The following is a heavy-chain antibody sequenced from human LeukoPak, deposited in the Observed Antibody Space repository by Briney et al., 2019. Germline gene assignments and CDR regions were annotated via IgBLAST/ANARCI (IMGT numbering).Heavy chain of an antibody. V-gene: IGHV3-21*01. CDR2: ISSGSSFI. CDR3: ARGPNP. Sequence: GGSLRLSCAASGFTFSTYNMNWVRQAPGKGLEWVSSISSGSSFIYYAGSVKGRFTISRDNAKNSLYLQMNSLRAEDTAVYYCARGPNPWGQGTLVTVSS. CDR1: GFTFSTYN. J-gene: IGHJ5*02.